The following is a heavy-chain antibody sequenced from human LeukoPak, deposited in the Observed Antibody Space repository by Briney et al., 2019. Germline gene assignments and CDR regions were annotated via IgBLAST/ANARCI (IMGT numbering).Heavy chain of an antibody. CDR3: ARECSSTSCSDAFDI. CDR2: ISYDGSNK. J-gene: IGHJ3*02. D-gene: IGHD2-2*01. V-gene: IGHV3-30-3*01. CDR1: GFIFSSYA. Sequence: GGSLRLSCAASGFIFSSYAMHWVRQAPGKGLEWVAVISYDGSNKYYADSVKGRFTISRDNAKNSLYLQMNSLRAEDTAVYYCARECSSTSCSDAFDIWGQGTMVTVSS.